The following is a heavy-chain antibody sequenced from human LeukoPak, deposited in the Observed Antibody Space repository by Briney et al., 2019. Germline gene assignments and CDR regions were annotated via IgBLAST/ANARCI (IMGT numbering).Heavy chain of an antibody. CDR1: GFTFSSYG. CDR3: ASLRYGSGSYYNDY. J-gene: IGHJ4*02. V-gene: IGHV3-30*03. CDR2: ISYDGSNK. Sequence: PGGSLRLSCAASGFTFSSYGMHWVRQAPGKGLEWVAVISYDGSNKYYADSVKGRFTISRDNSKNTLYLQMNSLRTEDTAVYYCASLRYGSGSYYNDYWGQGTLVTVSS. D-gene: IGHD3-10*01.